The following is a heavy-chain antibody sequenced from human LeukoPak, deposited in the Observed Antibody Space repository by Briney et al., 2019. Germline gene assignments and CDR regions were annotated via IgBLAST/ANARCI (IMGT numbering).Heavy chain of an antibody. CDR2: ISGSGGST. D-gene: IGHD3-22*01. V-gene: IGHV3-23*01. CDR3: AKGETMMDGGFDY. J-gene: IGHJ4*02. Sequence: PGGSRRLSCAASGFTFSSYAMSWVRRAPGKGQEWVSAISGSGGSTYYADSVKGRFTISRDNSKNTLYLQMNSLRAEDTAVYYCAKGETMMDGGFDYWGQGTLVTVSS. CDR1: GFTFSSYA.